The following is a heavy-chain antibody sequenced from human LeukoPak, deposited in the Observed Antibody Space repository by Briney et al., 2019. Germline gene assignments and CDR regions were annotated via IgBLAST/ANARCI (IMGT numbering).Heavy chain of an antibody. V-gene: IGHV3-30-3*01. Sequence: GGSLRLSCAASGFTFSSYAMHWVRQAPGKGLEWVAVISYDGSNKYYADSVKGRFTISRDNSKNTLYLQMNSLRAEDTAVYYCAILTVTTSFDYWGQGTLVTVSS. D-gene: IGHD4-17*01. CDR3: AILTVTTSFDY. CDR1: GFTFSSYA. CDR2: ISYDGSNK. J-gene: IGHJ4*02.